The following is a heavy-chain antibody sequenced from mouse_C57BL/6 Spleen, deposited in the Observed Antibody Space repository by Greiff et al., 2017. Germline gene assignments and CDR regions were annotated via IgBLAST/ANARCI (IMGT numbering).Heavy chain of an antibody. J-gene: IGHJ2*01. V-gene: IGHV1-64*01. CDR3: ASPIYYDYGYFDY. CDR1: GYTFTSYW. D-gene: IGHD2-4*01. Sequence: QVQLQQPGAELVKPGASVKLSCKASGYTFTSYWMHWVKQRPGQGLEWIGMIHPNSGSTNYNEKFKSKATLTVDKSSSTAYMQLSSLTSEDSAVYYWASPIYYDYGYFDYWGQGTTLTVSS. CDR2: IHPNSGST.